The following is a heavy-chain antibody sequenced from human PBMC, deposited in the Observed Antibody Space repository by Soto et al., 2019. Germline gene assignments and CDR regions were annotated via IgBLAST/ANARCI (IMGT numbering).Heavy chain of an antibody. D-gene: IGHD3-22*01. CDR1: GFTFSIYA. V-gene: IGHV3-30-3*01. CDR2: MSPNGNNQ. Sequence: GGSLRLSCAAPGFTFSIYALHWVRQAPGKGLEWVAVMSPNGNNQYYADSVKGRFTISRETSKSTLYLQMTSLRPDDTAVYYCATEANFYYDTSRYWGQGTLVSVSS. J-gene: IGHJ4*02. CDR3: ATEANFYYDTSRY.